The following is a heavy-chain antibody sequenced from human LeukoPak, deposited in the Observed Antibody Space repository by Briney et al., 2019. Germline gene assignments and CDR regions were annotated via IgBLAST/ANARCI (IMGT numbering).Heavy chain of an antibody. J-gene: IGHJ4*02. Sequence: PGGSLRLSCAASGFTFSNYGMHWVRQAPGKGLEWVAVISYDGSNKYYADSVKGRFTISRDNSKNTLYLQMNSLRAEDTAVYYCAKDQKYSYWGQGTLVTVSS. CDR1: GFTFSNYG. CDR3: AKDQKYSY. D-gene: IGHD6-6*01. CDR2: ISYDGSNK. V-gene: IGHV3-30*18.